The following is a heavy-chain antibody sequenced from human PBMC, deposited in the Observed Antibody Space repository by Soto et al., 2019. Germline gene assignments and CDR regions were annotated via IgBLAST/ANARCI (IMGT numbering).Heavy chain of an antibody. Sequence: GASVKVSCKVSGYTLTELSMHWVRQAPGKGLEWMGGFDPEDGETIYAQKFQGRVTMTEDTSTDTAYMELSSLRSEDTAVYYCATDLTRFGQLVNWFDPWGQGTLVTVSS. J-gene: IGHJ5*02. V-gene: IGHV1-24*01. D-gene: IGHD6-6*01. CDR2: FDPEDGET. CDR1: GYTLTELS. CDR3: ATDLTRFGQLVNWFDP.